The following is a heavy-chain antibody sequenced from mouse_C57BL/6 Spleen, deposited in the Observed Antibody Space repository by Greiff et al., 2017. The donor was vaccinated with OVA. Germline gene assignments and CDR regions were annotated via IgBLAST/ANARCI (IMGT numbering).Heavy chain of an antibody. Sequence: QVTLKVSGPGILQSSQTLSLTCSFSGFSLSTSGMGVSWIRQPSGKGLEWLAHIYWDDDKRYNPSLKSRLTISKDTSRNQVFLKITSVDTADTATYYCARNPYYYGSSYDHYYAMDYWGQGTSVTVSS. CDR2: IYWDDDK. V-gene: IGHV8-12*01. CDR1: GFSLSTSGMG. CDR3: ARNPYYYGSSYDHYYAMDY. J-gene: IGHJ4*01. D-gene: IGHD1-1*01.